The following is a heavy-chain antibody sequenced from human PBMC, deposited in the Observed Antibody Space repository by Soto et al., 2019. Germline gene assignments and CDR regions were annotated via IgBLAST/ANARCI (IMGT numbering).Heavy chain of an antibody. CDR2: ISYDGSNK. CDR1: GFTFSSYG. J-gene: IGHJ4*02. Sequence: GGSLRLSCAASGFTFSSYGMHCVRQAPGKGLEWVAVISYDGSNKYYADSVKGRFTISRDNSKNTLDLQMNSLRAEDTAVYYCAKGPGFLDYWGQGTLVTVSS. CDR3: AKGPGFLDY. D-gene: IGHD3-3*01. V-gene: IGHV3-30*18.